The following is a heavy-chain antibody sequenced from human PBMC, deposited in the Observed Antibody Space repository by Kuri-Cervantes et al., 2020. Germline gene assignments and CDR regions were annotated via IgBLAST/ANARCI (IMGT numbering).Heavy chain of an antibody. CDR3: ARDRASGYFYYDSSGFGY. CDR2: INPNSGGT. Sequence: ASVKVSCKASGYTFTGYYMHWVRQAPGQGLEWMGWINPNSGGTNYAQKFQGWVTMTRDTSISTAYMELSRLRSDDTAVYYCARDRASGYFYYDSSGFGYWGQGTLVTVSS. CDR1: GYTFTGYY. J-gene: IGHJ4*02. V-gene: IGHV1-2*04. D-gene: IGHD3-22*01.